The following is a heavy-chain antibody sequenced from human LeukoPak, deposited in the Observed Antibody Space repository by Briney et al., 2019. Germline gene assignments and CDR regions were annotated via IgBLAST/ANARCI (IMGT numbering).Heavy chain of an antibody. Sequence: SETLSLTCTVSGGSISSYYWSWIRQPAGKGLEWIGRIYTSGSTNYNPSLKSRVTMSVDTSKNQFSLKLSSVTAADTAVYYCARDGPYDSSGYYYDYWGQGTLVTVSS. D-gene: IGHD3-22*01. CDR3: ARDGPYDSSGYYYDY. V-gene: IGHV4-4*07. J-gene: IGHJ4*02. CDR2: IYTSGST. CDR1: GGSISSYY.